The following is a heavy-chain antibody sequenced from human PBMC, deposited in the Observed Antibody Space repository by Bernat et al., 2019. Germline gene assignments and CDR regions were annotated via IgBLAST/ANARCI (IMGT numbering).Heavy chain of an antibody. D-gene: IGHD2-15*01. V-gene: IGHV4-59*08. Sequence: QVQLQESGPGLVKPSETLSLTCTVSGGSISSYYWSWIRQPPGKGLEWIGYIYYSGSTNYNPSLKSRVTISVDTSKNQFSLKLSSVTAADTAVYYCARFVVVVAATHFDYWGQGTLVTVPS. CDR3: ARFVVVVAATHFDY. J-gene: IGHJ4*02. CDR1: GGSISSYY. CDR2: IYYSGST.